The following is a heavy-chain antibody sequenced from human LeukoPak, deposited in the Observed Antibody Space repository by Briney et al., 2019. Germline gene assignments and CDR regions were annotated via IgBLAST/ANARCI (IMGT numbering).Heavy chain of an antibody. CDR1: GYTFTSYY. J-gene: IGHJ4*02. CDR3: ATGQIDCSGGSCYSSTDY. Sequence: ASVKVSCKASGYTFTSYYMHWVRQAPGQGLEWMGIINPSGGSTSYAQKLQGRVTMTEDTSTDTAYMELSSLRSEDTAVYYCATGQIDCSGGSCYSSTDYWGQGTLVTVSS. D-gene: IGHD2-15*01. CDR2: INPSGGST. V-gene: IGHV1-46*01.